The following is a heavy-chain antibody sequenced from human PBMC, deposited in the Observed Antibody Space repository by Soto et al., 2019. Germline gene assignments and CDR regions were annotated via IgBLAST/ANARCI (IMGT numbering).Heavy chain of an antibody. D-gene: IGHD6-13*01. CDR2: ISYDGSNK. V-gene: IGHV3-30-3*01. Sequence: QVQLVESGGGVVQPGRSLRLSCAASGFTFSSYAMHWVRQAPGKGLELVAVISYDGSNKYYADSVKGRFTISKDNSKNTLYLQMNSLRAEDTAVYYCARGPIAAAGLYYYYGRDVWGQGTTVTFSS. J-gene: IGHJ6*02. CDR1: GFTFSSYA. CDR3: ARGPIAAAGLYYYYGRDV.